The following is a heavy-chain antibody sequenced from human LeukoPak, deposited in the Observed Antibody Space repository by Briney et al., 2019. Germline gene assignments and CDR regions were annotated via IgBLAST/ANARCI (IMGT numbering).Heavy chain of an antibody. CDR1: GYTFTSYG. V-gene: IGHV1-18*01. CDR3: ARGGYDFWSALLGWFDP. D-gene: IGHD3-3*01. J-gene: IGHJ5*02. CDR2: ISAYNGNT. Sequence: ASVKVSCKASGYTFTSYGISWVRQAPGQGLEWMGWISAYNGNTNYAQKRQGRVTMTTDTSTSTAYMELRSLRSDDTAVYYCARGGYDFWSALLGWFDPWGQGTLVTVSS.